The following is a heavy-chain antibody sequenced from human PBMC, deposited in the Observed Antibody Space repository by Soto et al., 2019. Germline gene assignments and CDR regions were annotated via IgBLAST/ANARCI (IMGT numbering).Heavy chain of an antibody. CDR3: AGHSSGVPGYYYGMDV. D-gene: IGHD3-22*01. CDR1: GGTFSSYA. Sequence: GASLKVSCKASGGTFSSYAISWVRQAPGHGLEWMGGIIPIFDTADYAQKFQGRVTITADESTNTAYMELSSLRSEDTAVYYCAGHSSGVPGYYYGMDVWGQGTTVTVSS. CDR2: IIPIFDTA. V-gene: IGHV1-69*13. J-gene: IGHJ6*02.